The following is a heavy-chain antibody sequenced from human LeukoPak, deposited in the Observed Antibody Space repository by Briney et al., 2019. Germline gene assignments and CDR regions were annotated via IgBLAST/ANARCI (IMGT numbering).Heavy chain of an antibody. CDR3: ARDPVTRSMVRGVVAYYYYGMDV. D-gene: IGHD3-10*01. CDR2: IILIIGTA. CDR1: GGTFTRYT. J-gene: IGHJ6*02. Sequence: SGKVSCSASGGTFTRYTISWVRQAPGQGLEWMGGIILIIGTANYAQKFQGRVTITADESMSAAYMELSSLRSEDTAVYYCARDPVTRSMVRGVVAYYYYGMDVWGQGTTVTVSS. V-gene: IGHV1-69*13.